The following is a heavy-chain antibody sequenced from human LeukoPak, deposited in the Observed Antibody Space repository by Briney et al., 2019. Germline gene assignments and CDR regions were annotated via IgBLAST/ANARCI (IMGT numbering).Heavy chain of an antibody. D-gene: IGHD5-12*01. V-gene: IGHV3-15*01. CDR1: GFTFSNAW. Sequence: GGSLRLSCAAPGFTFSNAWMSWVRQAPGKGLEWVGRIKSKTDGGTTDYAAPVKGRFTISRDDSKNTLYLQMNSLKTEDTAVYYCTTGINPWLKGAFDIWGQGTMVTVSS. J-gene: IGHJ3*02. CDR2: IKSKTDGGTT. CDR3: TTGINPWLKGAFDI.